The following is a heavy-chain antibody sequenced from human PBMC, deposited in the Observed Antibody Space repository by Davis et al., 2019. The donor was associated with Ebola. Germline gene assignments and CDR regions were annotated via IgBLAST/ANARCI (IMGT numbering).Heavy chain of an antibody. CDR3: ATSGVGSTDY. D-gene: IGHD1-26*01. J-gene: IGHJ4*02. CDR1: GFTFSGYS. Sequence: GESLKISCAASGFTFSGYSMNWVRQAPGKGLEWVSYISSSSRTIYYADSVKGRFTISRDNAKNSLYLQMNSLRDEDTAVYYCATSGVGSTDYWGQGTLVTVSS. V-gene: IGHV3-48*02. CDR2: ISSSSRTI.